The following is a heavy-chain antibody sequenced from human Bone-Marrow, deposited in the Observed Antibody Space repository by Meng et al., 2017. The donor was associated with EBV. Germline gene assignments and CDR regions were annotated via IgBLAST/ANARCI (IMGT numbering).Heavy chain of an antibody. V-gene: IGHV4-30-2*01. Sequence: QLQLQESGSGLVKPSXPLSLTCAVSGGSISTGDYSWSWIRQPPGKGLEWVGYIYHSGITYYNPSLKSRVTISVDTSKNQFSLKLSSVTAADTAVYYCASLAFDYWGQGTLVTVSS. CDR2: IYHSGIT. CDR1: GGSISTGDYS. J-gene: IGHJ4*02. CDR3: ASLAFDY. D-gene: IGHD3-16*01.